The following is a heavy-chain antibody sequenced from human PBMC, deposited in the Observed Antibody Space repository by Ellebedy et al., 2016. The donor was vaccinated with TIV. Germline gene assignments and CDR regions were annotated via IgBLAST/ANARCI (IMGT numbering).Heavy chain of an antibody. CDR1: EFYFGDDW. CDR3: ARSPYTGYSDLGFDY. D-gene: IGHD2-2*02. J-gene: IGHJ4*02. V-gene: IGHV3-7*01. CDR2: IKQDGSET. Sequence: GESLKISCAAFEFYFGDDWMSWVRQAPGKGLEWVANIKQDGSETYYVDSVKGRFTIYRDNAKNSLYLQMNSLRADDTAVYYCARSPYTGYSDLGFDYWGQGSLVTVSS.